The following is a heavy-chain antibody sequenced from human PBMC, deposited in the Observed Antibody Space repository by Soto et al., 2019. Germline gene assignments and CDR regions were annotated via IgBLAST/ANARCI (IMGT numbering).Heavy chain of an antibody. V-gene: IGHV1-69*02. D-gene: IGHD2-21*02. CDR3: ATVVWERDCGDRDLLAF. CDR1: GGTFSSYT. Sequence: SVKVSCKASGGTFSSYTISWVRQAPGQGLEWMGRIIPILGIANYAQKFQGRVTITADKSTSTAYMELSSLRSEDTAVYYCATVVWERDCGDRDLLAFCGQGTSVTGSS. CDR2: IIPILGIA. J-gene: IGHJ6*02.